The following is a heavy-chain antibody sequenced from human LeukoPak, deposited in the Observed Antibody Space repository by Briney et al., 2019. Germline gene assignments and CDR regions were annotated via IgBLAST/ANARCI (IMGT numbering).Heavy chain of an antibody. CDR1: GFTFSSYC. CDR3: ARDRGSTSYDLYDY. CDR2: IKHDASEK. J-gene: IGHJ4*02. D-gene: IGHD5-12*01. Sequence: GGSLRLSCAASGFTFSSYCMAWVRQPPGKGLEWVANIKHDASEKYYLDSVKGPFTISRDNAPNSFYLQMNSLRAEETAVSYCARDRGSTSYDLYDYWGQGSLVTVSS. V-gene: IGHV3-7*01.